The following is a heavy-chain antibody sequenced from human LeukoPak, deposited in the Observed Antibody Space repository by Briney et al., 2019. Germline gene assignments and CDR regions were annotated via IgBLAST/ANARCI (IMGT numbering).Heavy chain of an antibody. CDR2: MYPGYSDT. CDR1: GSLFTSYW. J-gene: IGHJ4*02. Sequence: GEPLKTSFKGPGSLFTSYWIGWVRPRAGKGLEWVGIMYPGYSDTRYRPSFQGQVTISAHKSISTAYLQWSSLKVSDTAMYYCARHVPAGVVDYWGQGTLVTVSS. CDR3: ARHVPAGVVDY. V-gene: IGHV5-51*01. D-gene: IGHD2-2*01.